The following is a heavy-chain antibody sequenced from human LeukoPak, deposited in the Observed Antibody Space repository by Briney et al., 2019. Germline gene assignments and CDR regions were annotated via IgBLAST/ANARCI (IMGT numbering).Heavy chain of an antibody. Sequence: GGSLRLSCAASGFTVSSNYMSWVRQAPGKGLEWVSTVTGSDDTTYYTDSVKGRFTISRDHSKNMLHLQMNGLRVEDTAIYYCAKGPQLYSGYHPAYWGQGTLVTVSS. CDR2: VTGSDDTT. CDR1: GFTVSSNY. CDR3: AKGPQLYSGYHPAY. J-gene: IGHJ4*02. D-gene: IGHD5-12*01. V-gene: IGHV3-23*01.